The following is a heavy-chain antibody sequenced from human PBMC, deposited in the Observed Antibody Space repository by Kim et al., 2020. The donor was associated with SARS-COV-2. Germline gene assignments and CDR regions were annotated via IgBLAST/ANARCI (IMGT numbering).Heavy chain of an antibody. J-gene: IGHJ4*02. CDR1: GFTFSSYG. V-gene: IGHV3-30*18. Sequence: GGSLRLSCAASGFTFSSYGMHWVRQAPGKGLEWVAVISYDGSNKYYADSVKGRFTISRDNSKNTLYLQMNSLRAEDTAVYYCAKLLSSITMVRGVPTFDYWGQGTLVTVSP. CDR3: AKLLSSITMVRGVPTFDY. CDR2: ISYDGSNK. D-gene: IGHD3-10*01.